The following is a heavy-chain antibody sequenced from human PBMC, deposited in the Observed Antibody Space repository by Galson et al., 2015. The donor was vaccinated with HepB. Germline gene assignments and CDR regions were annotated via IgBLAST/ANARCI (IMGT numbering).Heavy chain of an antibody. D-gene: IGHD7-27*01. Sequence: SLRLSCAASGFTVSSNYMNWVRQAPGKGLEWVSVIYGGGNTYYADSVKGRVTIPRDNSKNTLYLQMNSLRADGTAVYYCAQLGTGYWGRGTLVTVSS. V-gene: IGHV3-53*01. J-gene: IGHJ4*02. CDR3: AQLGTGY. CDR2: IYGGGNT. CDR1: GFTVSSNY.